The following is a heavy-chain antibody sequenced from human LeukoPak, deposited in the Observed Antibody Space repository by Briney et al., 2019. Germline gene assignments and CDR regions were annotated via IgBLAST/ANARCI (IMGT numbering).Heavy chain of an antibody. CDR3: ASRGSSSPQRGDYYYYYMDV. CDR1: GYSFTSYW. Sequence: GESPKISCKGSGYSFTSYWIGWVRQMPGKGLGWRGIIYPGDSDTRYSPSFQGQVPISADKSISTAYLQWSSLKASDTAMYYCASRGSSSPQRGDYYYYYMDVWGKGTTVTVSS. J-gene: IGHJ6*03. CDR2: IYPGDSDT. D-gene: IGHD6-13*01. V-gene: IGHV5-51*01.